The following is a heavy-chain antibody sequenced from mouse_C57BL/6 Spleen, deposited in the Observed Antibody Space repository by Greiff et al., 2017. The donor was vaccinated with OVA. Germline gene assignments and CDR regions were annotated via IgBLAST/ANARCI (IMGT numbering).Heavy chain of an antibody. CDR1: GYTFTSYW. J-gene: IGHJ2*01. Sequence: QVQLQQPGAELVMPGASVKLSCKASGYTFTSYWMHWVKQRPGQGLEWIGEIDPSDSYTNYNQKFKGKSTLTVDKSSSTAYMQLSSLTSEDSAVYYCARRNIYYGNLSFDYWGQGTTLTVSS. D-gene: IGHD2-1*01. V-gene: IGHV1-69*01. CDR2: IDPSDSYT. CDR3: ARRNIYYGNLSFDY.